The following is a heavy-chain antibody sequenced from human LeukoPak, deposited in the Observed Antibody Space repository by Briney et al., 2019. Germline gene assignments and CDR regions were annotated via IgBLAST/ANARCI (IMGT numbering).Heavy chain of an antibody. V-gene: IGHV1-8*01. J-gene: IGHJ6*03. Sequence: ASVKVSCKAYGYTFTSYDSNWVRQATGQGLEWMGWMNPDTGNTGYAQKFQGRVTITRNTSISTAYMELSSLRSEDTAVYYCARGLKVRGAMGRKPNYYYYYMDVWGKGTTVTVSS. D-gene: IGHD3-10*01. CDR3: ARGLKVRGAMGRKPNYYYYYMDV. CDR1: GYTFTSYD. CDR2: MNPDTGNT.